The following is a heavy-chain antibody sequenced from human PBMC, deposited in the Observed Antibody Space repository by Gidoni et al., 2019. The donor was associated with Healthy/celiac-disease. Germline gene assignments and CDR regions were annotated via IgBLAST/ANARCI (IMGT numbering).Heavy chain of an antibody. V-gene: IGHV3-23*01. CDR2: ISGSGGST. CDR1: GFTFSSYA. Sequence: EVQLLESGGGLVQPGGSLRLSCAASGFTFSSYAMSWVRQAPGRGLGWVSAISGSGGSTCYADSVKGRFTSSRDNSKNTLYLQMTSLRAEDTAVYYCAKKAGPRAGFDYWGQGTLVTVSS. J-gene: IGHJ4*02. D-gene: IGHD6-19*01. CDR3: AKKAGPRAGFDY.